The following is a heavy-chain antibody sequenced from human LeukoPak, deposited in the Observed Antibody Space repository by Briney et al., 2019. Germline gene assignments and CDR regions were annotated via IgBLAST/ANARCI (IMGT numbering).Heavy chain of an antibody. Sequence: SETLSLTCAVYGGSFSGYYWSWIRQPPGKGLEWIGEINHSGNTNYHPSLKSRVTISVDTSKSQFSLRLSSVTAADTSVYYCARHLGRDGLDYWGQGTLVTVSS. CDR3: ARHLGRDGLDY. J-gene: IGHJ4*02. D-gene: IGHD5-24*01. CDR1: GGSFSGYY. CDR2: INHSGNT. V-gene: IGHV4-34*01.